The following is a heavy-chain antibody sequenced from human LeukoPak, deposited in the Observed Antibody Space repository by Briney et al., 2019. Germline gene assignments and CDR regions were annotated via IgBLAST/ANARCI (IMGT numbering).Heavy chain of an antibody. V-gene: IGHV3-23*01. D-gene: IGHD3-3*01. CDR2: ISGSGGST. CDR1: GFTFSSYA. CDR3: ARDGEHYDFWSGYYVRRYYYYYYGMDV. J-gene: IGHJ6*02. Sequence: PGGSLRLSCAASGFTFSSYAMSWVRQAPGKGLEWVSAISGSGGSTYYADSVKGRFTISRDNSKNTLYLQMNSLRAEDTAVYYCARDGEHYDFWSGYYVRRYYYYYYGMDVWGQGTTVTVSS.